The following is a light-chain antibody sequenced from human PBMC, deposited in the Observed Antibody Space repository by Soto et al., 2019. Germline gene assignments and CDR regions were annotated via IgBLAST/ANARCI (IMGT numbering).Light chain of an antibody. Sequence: QSALTQPPSASGSPGQSVTICCTGTSSDVGAYNYVSWYQQHPGKAPKLMIYDVSKRPSGVPYRFSGSKSGNAASLTVSGLQGEDEADYYCSSYAGSSWVFGGGTKLTVL. J-gene: IGLJ3*02. V-gene: IGLV2-8*01. CDR2: DVS. CDR1: SSDVGAYNY. CDR3: SSYAGSSWV.